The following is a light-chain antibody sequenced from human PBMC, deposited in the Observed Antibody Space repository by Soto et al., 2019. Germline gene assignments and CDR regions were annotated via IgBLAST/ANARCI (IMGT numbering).Light chain of an antibody. CDR3: SSYTSSITPYV. J-gene: IGLJ1*01. Sequence: QSVLAQPASVSGSPGQSITISCTGTSSDVGGYNYVSWYQQHPVKAPKLMIYDVTNRPSGVSDRFSGSKSGNTASLTISGFQAEDEAHHSCSSYTSSITPYVFGPSTTFPVL. V-gene: IGLV2-14*01. CDR2: DVT. CDR1: SSDVGGYNY.